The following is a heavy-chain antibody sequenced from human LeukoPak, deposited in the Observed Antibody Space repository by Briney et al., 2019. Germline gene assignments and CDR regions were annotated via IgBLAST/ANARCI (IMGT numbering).Heavy chain of an antibody. CDR3: ARGQKPPIFGVRTGSRKRTYGMDV. CDR1: RGSFSGYS. CDR2: IRHSGTT. D-gene: IGHD3-3*01. J-gene: IGHJ6*02. V-gene: IGHV4-34*01. Sequence: PSETLSLTCAIYRGSFSGYSWSWVRQPPGKGLAWIGEIRHSGTTNFDPSLKSRVTTSLDPSKNQFSLKLRSVTAADTAVYYCARGQKPPIFGVRTGSRKRTYGMDVWGQGTTVTVSS.